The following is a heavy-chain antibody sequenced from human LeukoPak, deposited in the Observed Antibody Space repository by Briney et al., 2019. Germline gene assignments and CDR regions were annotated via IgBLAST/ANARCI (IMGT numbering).Heavy chain of an antibody. CDR3: ARGLSGPYYYYYMDV. D-gene: IGHD2-15*01. J-gene: IGHJ6*03. CDR2: INPNNGDT. CDR1: GYTFTSYY. Sequence: GASLKVSCKASGYTFTSYYMHWVRQAPGQGLEWMGWINPNNGDTNYAQKFQGRVTMTRDTSISTAYMELSRLRPDDTAVYYCARGLSGPYYYYYMDVWGKGTSVTVSS. V-gene: IGHV1-2*02.